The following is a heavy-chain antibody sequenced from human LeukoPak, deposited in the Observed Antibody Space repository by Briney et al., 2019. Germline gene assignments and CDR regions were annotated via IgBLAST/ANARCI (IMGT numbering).Heavy chain of an antibody. V-gene: IGHV4-30-2*01. Sequence: SQTLSLTCTVSGGSISSGGYYWSWIRQPPGKGLEWIGYIYHSGSTYYNPSLKSRVTISVDRSKNQFSLKLSPVTAADTAVYYCASRYPDGYNRAWGDYWGQGTLVTVSS. CDR2: IYHSGST. CDR1: GGSISSGGYY. J-gene: IGHJ4*02. CDR3: ASRYPDGYNRAWGDY. D-gene: IGHD5-24*01.